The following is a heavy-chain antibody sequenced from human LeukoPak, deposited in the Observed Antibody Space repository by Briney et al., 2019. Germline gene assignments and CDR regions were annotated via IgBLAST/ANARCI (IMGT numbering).Heavy chain of an antibody. V-gene: IGHV3-48*01. CDR3: AKTDRTGALGRFRMRSDAFDI. CDR2: ISSSSSTI. Sequence: GGSLRLSCAASGFTFSSYSMNWVRQAPGKGLEWVSYISSSSSTIYYADSVKGRFTISRDNSKNTLYLQMNSLRAEDTAVYYCAKTDRTGALGRFRMRSDAFDIWGQGTMVTVSS. J-gene: IGHJ3*02. D-gene: IGHD3-3*01. CDR1: GFTFSSYS.